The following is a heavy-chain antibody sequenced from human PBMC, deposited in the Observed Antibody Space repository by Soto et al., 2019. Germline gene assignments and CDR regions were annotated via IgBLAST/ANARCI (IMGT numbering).Heavy chain of an antibody. Sequence: GVLRLSCAASGFTFSSYAMSWVRQAPGKGLEWVSAISGSGGSTYYADSVKGRFTISRDNSKNTLYLQMNSLRAEDTAVYYCAKDSGYSSSSLRATTHFDYWGQGTLVTVSS. J-gene: IGHJ4*02. V-gene: IGHV3-23*01. D-gene: IGHD6-6*01. CDR2: ISGSGGST. CDR3: AKDSGYSSSSLRATTHFDY. CDR1: GFTFSSYA.